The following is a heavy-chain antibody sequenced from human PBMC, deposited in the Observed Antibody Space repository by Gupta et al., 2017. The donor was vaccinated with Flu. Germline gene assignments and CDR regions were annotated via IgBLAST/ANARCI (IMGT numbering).Heavy chain of an antibody. J-gene: IGHJ5*02. V-gene: IGHV1-18*01. Sequence: QVQLVQSGAGVKKPGASVKVSCKASGYTFTSYGISWVRQAPGQGLEWMGWISAYNGNTNYAQKLQGRVTMTTDTSTSTAYMELRSLRSDDTAVYYCARDTVGEQWLVFKSGWFDPWGQGTLVTVSS. CDR2: ISAYNGNT. CDR3: ARDTVGEQWLVFKSGWFDP. CDR1: GYTFTSYG. D-gene: IGHD6-19*01.